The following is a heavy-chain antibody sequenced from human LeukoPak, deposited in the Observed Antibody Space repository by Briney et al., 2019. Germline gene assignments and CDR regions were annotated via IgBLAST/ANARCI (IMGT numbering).Heavy chain of an antibody. J-gene: IGHJ4*02. CDR3: VRRQGGDGNNYEWGY. V-gene: IGHV1-8*03. CDR1: GYTFTSYD. Sequence: ASVKVSCKASGYTFTSYDINWVRQATGQGLEWMGWMNPNSGNTGYAQKFQGRVAITRNTSISAAYMELSSLKSEDTAVYYCVRRQGGDGNNYEWGYWGQGTLVTVSS. D-gene: IGHD5-24*01. CDR2: MNPNSGNT.